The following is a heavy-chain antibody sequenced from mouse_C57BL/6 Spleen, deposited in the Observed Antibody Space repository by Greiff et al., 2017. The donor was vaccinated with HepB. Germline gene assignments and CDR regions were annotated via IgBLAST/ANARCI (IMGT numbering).Heavy chain of an antibody. J-gene: IGHJ3*01. D-gene: IGHD2-4*01. CDR2: IWSGGST. Sequence: QVQLKVSGPGLVQPSQSLSITCTVSGFSLTSYGVHWVRQSPGKGLEWLGVIWSGGSTDYNAAFISRLSISKDNSKSQVFFKMNSLQADDTAIYYCARIYYDYDGFAYWGQGTLVTVSA. CDR1: GFSLTSYG. CDR3: ARIYYDYDGFAY. V-gene: IGHV2-2*01.